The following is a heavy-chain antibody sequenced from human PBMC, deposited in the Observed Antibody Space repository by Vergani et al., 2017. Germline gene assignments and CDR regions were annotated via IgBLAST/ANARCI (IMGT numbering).Heavy chain of an antibody. Sequence: QVQLQQWGAGLLKPSETLSLTCAVYGGSFSGYYWSWIRQPPGKGLEWIGEINHSGSTNYNPSLKSRVTISVDTSKNQFSLKLSSVTAADTAVYCCAREGGGGIAVAGTGRNDAFDIWGQGTMVTVSS. CDR2: INHSGST. V-gene: IGHV4-34*01. J-gene: IGHJ3*02. CDR1: GGSFSGYY. D-gene: IGHD6-19*01. CDR3: AREGGGGIAVAGTGRNDAFDI.